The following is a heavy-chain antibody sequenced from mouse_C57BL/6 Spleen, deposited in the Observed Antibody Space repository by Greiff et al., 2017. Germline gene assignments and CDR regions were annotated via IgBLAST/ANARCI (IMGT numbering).Heavy chain of an antibody. J-gene: IGHJ3*01. D-gene: IGHD2-5*01. CDR1: GFTFTDYY. V-gene: IGHV7-3*01. Sequence: EVMLVESGGGLVQPGGSLSLSCAASGFTFTDYYMSWVRQPPGKALEWLGFIRNKANGYTTEYSASVKGRFTISRDNSQSILYLQMNALRAEDSATYYCASSYYSKGGFAYWGQGTLVTVSA. CDR3: ASSYYSKGGFAY. CDR2: IRNKANGYTT.